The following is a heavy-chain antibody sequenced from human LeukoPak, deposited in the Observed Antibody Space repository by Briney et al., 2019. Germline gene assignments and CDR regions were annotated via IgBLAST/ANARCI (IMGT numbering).Heavy chain of an antibody. CDR2: IKSNADGGTT. Sequence: GGSLRLSCAVSRFTFSNAWMTWVRQAPGEGLEWLGRIKSNADGGTTDYAAPVKGRFTISRDDSKNTLYLQMNSLRAEDTAVYYCARATVAGITIFGVAPGGLWFDPWGQGTLVTVSS. V-gene: IGHV3-15*01. J-gene: IGHJ5*02. CDR1: RFTFSNAW. D-gene: IGHD3-3*01. CDR3: ARATVAGITIFGVAPGGLWFDP.